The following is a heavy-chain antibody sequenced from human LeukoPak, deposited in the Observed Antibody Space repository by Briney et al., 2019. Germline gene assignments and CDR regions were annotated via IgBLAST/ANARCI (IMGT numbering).Heavy chain of an antibody. Sequence: ASVKVSCKASVYTFTAYYISWVRQAPGQGLEWMAWINPNTGDTNYAQKFQGRVTMTRDTSISTAYRELSSLRSDDTAVYYCARGFNLDSWGQGALVTVSS. CDR1: VYTFTAYY. CDR2: INPNTGDT. J-gene: IGHJ5*01. V-gene: IGHV1-2*02. CDR3: ARGFNLDS.